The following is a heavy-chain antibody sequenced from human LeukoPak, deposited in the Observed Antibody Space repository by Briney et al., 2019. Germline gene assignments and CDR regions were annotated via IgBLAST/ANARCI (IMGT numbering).Heavy chain of an antibody. CDR2: IWYDGSNK. CDR1: GFTFSNSG. V-gene: IGHV3-33*01. Sequence: GRSLRLSCAASGFTFSNSGMHWVRQAPGKGLEWVAVIWYDGSNKCYADSVKGRFTISRDNSKNTLYLQMNSLRAEDTAVYYCARDYYYDSSGFYAPWGQGTLVTVSS. D-gene: IGHD3-22*01. CDR3: ARDYYYDSSGFYAP. J-gene: IGHJ5*02.